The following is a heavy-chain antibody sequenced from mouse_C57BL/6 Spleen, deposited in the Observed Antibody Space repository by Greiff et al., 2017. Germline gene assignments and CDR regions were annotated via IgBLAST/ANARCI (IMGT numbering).Heavy chain of an antibody. CDR2: IYPGDGDT. CDR1: GYAFSSSW. CDR3: ARGAAQATHAMDY. J-gene: IGHJ4*01. Sequence: VQLQQSGPELVKPGASVKISCKASGYAFSSSWMNWVKQRPGKGLEWIGRIYPGDGDTNYNGKFKGKATLTADKSSSTAYMQLSSLTSEDSAVYFCARGAAQATHAMDYWGQGTSVTVSS. V-gene: IGHV1-82*01. D-gene: IGHD3-2*02.